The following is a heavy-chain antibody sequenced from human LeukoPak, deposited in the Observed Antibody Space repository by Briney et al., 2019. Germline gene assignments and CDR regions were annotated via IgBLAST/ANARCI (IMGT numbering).Heavy chain of an antibody. CDR3: AREGASSIQLWLNNWFDP. D-gene: IGHD5-18*01. J-gene: IGHJ5*02. CDR2: IYTSGST. V-gene: IGHV4-4*07. Sequence: SETLSLTCTVSGGSISSYYWSWIRQPAGKGLEWIGRIYTSGSTNYNPSLKSRVTMSVDTSKNQFSLKLSSVTAADTAVYYCAREGASSIQLWLNNWFDPWGQGTLVTVSS. CDR1: GGSISSYY.